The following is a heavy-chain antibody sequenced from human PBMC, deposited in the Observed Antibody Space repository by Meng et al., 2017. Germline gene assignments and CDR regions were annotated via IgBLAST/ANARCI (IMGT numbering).Heavy chain of an antibody. J-gene: IGHJ4*02. CDR2: IERKSDGGTI. CDR3: ATGAAAADH. CDR1: GLRFTDAW. V-gene: IGHV3-15*04. Sequence: EQEVDAGGGVGEPGGLLILSCVGAGLRFTDAWMRWVRQAPGKGLEWVGRIERKSDGGTIYYAAPVKGRFTISRDDSKNTLYLQMDSLINEDTAVYFCATGAAAADHWGQGTLVTVSS. D-gene: IGHD6-13*01.